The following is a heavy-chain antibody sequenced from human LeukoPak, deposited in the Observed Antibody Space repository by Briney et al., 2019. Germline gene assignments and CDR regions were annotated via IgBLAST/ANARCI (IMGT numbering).Heavy chain of an antibody. V-gene: IGHV3-7*01. J-gene: IGHJ6*02. CDR1: GFTFSNYW. CDR3: AREDGWLVYGMDV. Sequence: GGSLRLSCAASGFTFSNYWMHWVRQAPGKGLEWVANIKQDGSEKYYVDSVKGRITISRDNAKNALYLQMNSLRAEDTAVYYCAREDGWLVYGMDVWGQGTTVTVSS. CDR2: IKQDGSEK. D-gene: IGHD5-24*01.